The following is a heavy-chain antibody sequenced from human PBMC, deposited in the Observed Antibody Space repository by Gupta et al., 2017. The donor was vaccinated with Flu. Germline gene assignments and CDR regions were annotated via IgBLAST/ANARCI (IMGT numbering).Heavy chain of an antibody. Sequence: QVQLQPWGAGLLKPSVTLSLTCAVYGGSFSGYYWSWIRQPPGKGLEWIGEINHSGSTNYNPSLKSRVTISVDTPKNQFSLKLSSVTAADTAVYYCARDPLPYSSGSNDAFDIWGQGTMVTVSS. CDR3: ARDPLPYSSGSNDAFDI. CDR1: GGSFSGYY. D-gene: IGHD6-19*01. CDR2: INHSGST. V-gene: IGHV4-34*01. J-gene: IGHJ3*02.